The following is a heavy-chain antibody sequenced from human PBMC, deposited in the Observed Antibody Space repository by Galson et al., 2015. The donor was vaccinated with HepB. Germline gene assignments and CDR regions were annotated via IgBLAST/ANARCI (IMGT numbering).Heavy chain of an antibody. V-gene: IGHV1-69*13. CDR3: ASDGMEAVTYPVDY. D-gene: IGHD6-19*01. Sequence: SVKVSCKVSGYTLTELSMHWVRQAPGQGLEWMGGINPIFGRAKYAQKFQGRVTITADESTSTDYMELSSLRSEDTAVYYCASDGMEAVTYPVDYWGQGTMVTISS. J-gene: IGHJ4*02. CDR1: GYTLTELS. CDR2: INPIFGRA.